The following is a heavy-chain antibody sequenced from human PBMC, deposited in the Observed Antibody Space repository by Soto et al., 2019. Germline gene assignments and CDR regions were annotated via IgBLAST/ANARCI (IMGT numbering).Heavy chain of an antibody. CDR3: ATPSTTMVRGVDYYYYYGMDV. D-gene: IGHD3-10*01. J-gene: IGHJ6*02. Sequence: SETLSLTCTVSGASISSYYWSWIRQPPGKGLEWIGYMYFNESPKYNPSLKSRVTMSVDTPKNQFSLKLSSVTAADTAVYYCATPSTTMVRGVDYYYYYGMDVWGQGTTVTVSS. CDR2: MYFNESP. V-gene: IGHV4-59*01. CDR1: GASISSYY.